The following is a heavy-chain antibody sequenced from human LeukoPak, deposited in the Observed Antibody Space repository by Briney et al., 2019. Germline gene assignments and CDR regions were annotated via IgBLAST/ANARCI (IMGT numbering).Heavy chain of an antibody. D-gene: IGHD1-14*01. CDR2: VFYNGAT. V-gene: IGHV4-59*01. J-gene: IGHJ6*03. CDR1: GGSISSYY. CDR3: ARGGPGSGRYFYMDV. Sequence: PSETLSLTCTVSGGSISSYYWNWIRQPPGKGPEWLGYVFYNGATNYNPYLQSRITMSVDTSKNQFSLNLSSVTAADTAVYSCARGGPGSGRYFYMDVWGRGTTVTVSS.